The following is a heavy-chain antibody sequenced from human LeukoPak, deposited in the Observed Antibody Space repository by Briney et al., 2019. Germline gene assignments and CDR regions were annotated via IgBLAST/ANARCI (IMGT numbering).Heavy chain of an antibody. CDR3: ASIAAAGLYYFDY. Sequence: SETLSLTCAVSGGSISSGGYSWSWIRQPPGKGLEWIGYIYHSGSTYYNPSLKSRVTISVDRSKNQFSLKLSSVTAADTAVYYCASIAAAGLYYFDYWGQGTLVTFSS. CDR1: GGSISSGGYS. J-gene: IGHJ4*02. D-gene: IGHD6-13*01. CDR2: IYHSGST. V-gene: IGHV4-30-2*01.